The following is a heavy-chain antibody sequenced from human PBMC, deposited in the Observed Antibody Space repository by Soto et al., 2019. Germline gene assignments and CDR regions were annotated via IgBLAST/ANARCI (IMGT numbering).Heavy chain of an antibody. CDR3: TPGGTSGTYYFDY. D-gene: IGHD3-10*01. Sequence: PGESLKISCAVSGFTFSGSTLHWVRQASGKGLEWLGRVRSRTHSYATAYAASVKDRFTISRDDSENTAYLQMNSLKIEDSAVYYCTPGGTSGTYYFDYWGQGIPVTVSS. V-gene: IGHV3-73*01. CDR1: GFTFSGST. J-gene: IGHJ4*02. CDR2: VRSRTHSYAT.